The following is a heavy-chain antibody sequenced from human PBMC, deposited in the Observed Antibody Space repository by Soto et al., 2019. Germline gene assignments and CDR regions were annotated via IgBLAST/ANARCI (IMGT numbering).Heavy chain of an antibody. J-gene: IGHJ6*02. Sequence: QVQLVESGGGVVQPGRSLRLSCAASGFTFSTYAMHWVRQAPGKGLEWVAIISYDGSNNYYADSVKGRFTISRDNSKNTLYLQMNRLRPEDTAVYYCATYGSGSAYYYGLDVWGQGTTVTVSS. CDR3: ATYGSGSAYYYGLDV. CDR2: ISYDGSNN. V-gene: IGHV3-30-3*01. CDR1: GFTFSTYA. D-gene: IGHD3-10*01.